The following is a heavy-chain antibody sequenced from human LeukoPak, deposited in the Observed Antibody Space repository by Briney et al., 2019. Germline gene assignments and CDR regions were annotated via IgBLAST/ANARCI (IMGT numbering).Heavy chain of an antibody. V-gene: IGHV3-11*04. D-gene: IGHD4-17*01. CDR1: GFTFSHYY. J-gene: IGHJ4*02. CDR3: ARSHGDSDYYDY. Sequence: GGSLRLSCAASGFTFSHYYMSWIRQAPGKGLEWLSHISGSGSAIYYADSVKGRFTISRDNAKNSLSLQMNSLRPEDTAVYYCARSHGDSDYYDYWGQGTLVTVSS. CDR2: ISGSGSAI.